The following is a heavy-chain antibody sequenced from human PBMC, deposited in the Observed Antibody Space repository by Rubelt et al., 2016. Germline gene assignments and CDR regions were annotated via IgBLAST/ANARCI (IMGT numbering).Heavy chain of an antibody. CDR2: ISSSSSYI. Sequence: EVQLLESGGGLVQPGGSLRLSCAASGFRFNDYSMTWVRQAPGKGLEWVSSISSSSSYIYYADSVKGRFTISRDKAKNSLYLQMNSLRAEDTAVYYCAKVSGLVDPFENWGQGTLVTVSS. V-gene: IGHV3-21*01. D-gene: IGHD6-6*01. CDR1: GFRFNDYS. CDR3: AKVSGLVDPFEN. J-gene: IGHJ4*02.